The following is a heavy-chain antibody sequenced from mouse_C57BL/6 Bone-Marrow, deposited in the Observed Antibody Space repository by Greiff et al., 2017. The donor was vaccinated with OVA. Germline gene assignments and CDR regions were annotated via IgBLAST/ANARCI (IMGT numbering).Heavy chain of an antibody. J-gene: IGHJ1*03. CDR1: GYAFSSSW. CDR2: IYPGDGDT. V-gene: IGHV1-82*01. Sequence: QVQLKESGPELVKPGASVKISCKASGYAFSSSWMNWVKQRPGKGLEWIGRIYPGDGDTNYNGKFKGKATLTADKSSSTAYMQLSSLTSEDSAVYFCARIWYFDVWGTGTTVTVSS. CDR3: ARIWYFDV.